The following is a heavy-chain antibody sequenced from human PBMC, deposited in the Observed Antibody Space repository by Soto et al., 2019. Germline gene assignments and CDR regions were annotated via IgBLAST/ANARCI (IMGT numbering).Heavy chain of an antibody. CDR3: AREDFGYYYYYGMDV. CDR2: IYYSGST. J-gene: IGHJ6*02. V-gene: IGHV4-59*01. Sequence: SETLSLTCTVSGGSISSYYWSWIRQPPGKGLEWIGYIYYSGSTNYDPSLKSRVTISVDTSKNQFSLKLSSVTAADTAVYYCAREDFGYYYYYGMDVWGQGTTVTVSS. CDR1: GGSISSYY. D-gene: IGHD3-3*01.